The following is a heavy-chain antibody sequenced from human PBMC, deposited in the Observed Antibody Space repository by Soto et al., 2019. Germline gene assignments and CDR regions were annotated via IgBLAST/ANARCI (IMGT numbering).Heavy chain of an antibody. D-gene: IGHD4-17*01. CDR1: GDSVSSNSAA. Sequence: SLSLPCVISGDSVSSNSAAWNCIRQSPSRGLEWLGRTYYRSKWYNDYAVSVKSRITINPDTSKNQFSLQLNSVTPEDTAVYYCARDILKAGLRGFYYYYGMDVWGQGTTVTVSS. CDR2: TYYRSKWYN. CDR3: ARDILKAGLRGFYYYYGMDV. V-gene: IGHV6-1*01. J-gene: IGHJ6*02.